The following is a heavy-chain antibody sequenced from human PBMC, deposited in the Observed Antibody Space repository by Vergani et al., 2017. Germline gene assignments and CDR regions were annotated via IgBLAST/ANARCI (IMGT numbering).Heavy chain of an antibody. CDR2: IYYSGST. Sequence: QLQLQESGPGLVKPSETLSLTCTVSGGSISSSSYYWGWIRQPPGKGLEWIGSIYYSGSTYYNPSLKSRVTISVDTSKNQFSLKLSSVTAADTAVYYCARVHGLGAAASYDYWGQGTLVTVSS. V-gene: IGHV4-39*01. J-gene: IGHJ4*02. CDR1: GGSISSSSYY. CDR3: ARVHGLGAAASYDY. D-gene: IGHD6-13*01.